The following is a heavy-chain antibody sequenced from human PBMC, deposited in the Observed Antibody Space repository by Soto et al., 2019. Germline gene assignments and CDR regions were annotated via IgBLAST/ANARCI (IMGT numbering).Heavy chain of an antibody. Sequence: TSETLCLTCTFSVGSISSGDYYWSWIRQPPGKGLEWIGYIYYSGSTYYNPSLKSRVTISVDTSKNQFSLKLSSVTAADTAVYYCARVDTMMDDAFDIWGQGTMVTVSS. CDR2: IYYSGST. D-gene: IGHD3-22*01. CDR3: ARVDTMMDDAFDI. J-gene: IGHJ3*02. CDR1: VGSISSGDYY. V-gene: IGHV4-30-4*01.